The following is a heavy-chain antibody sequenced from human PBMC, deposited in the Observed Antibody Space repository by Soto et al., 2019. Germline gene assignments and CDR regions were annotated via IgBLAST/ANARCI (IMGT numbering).Heavy chain of an antibody. CDR1: GGTFSSYT. CDR2: IIPILGIA. V-gene: IGHV1-69*02. D-gene: IGHD3-10*01. J-gene: IGHJ3*02. Sequence: GASVKVSCKASGGTFSSYTISWVRQAPGQGLEWVGRIIPILGIANYAQKFQGRVTITADKSTSTAYMELSSLRSEDTAVYYCARVPSLGGGHDAFDIWGQGTMVTVSS. CDR3: ARVPSLGGGHDAFDI.